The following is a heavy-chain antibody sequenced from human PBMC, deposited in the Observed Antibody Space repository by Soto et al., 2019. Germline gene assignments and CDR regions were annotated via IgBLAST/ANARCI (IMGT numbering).Heavy chain of an antibody. D-gene: IGHD3-3*01. CDR1: GGSISSGGYS. Sequence: SETLSLTCAVSGGSISSGGYSWSWIRQPPGKGLEWIGYIYHSGSTYYNPSLKSRVTISVDRSKNQFSLKLSSVTAADTAVYYCARGGIITIFGVVDSGYFDYWGQGTLVTVSS. V-gene: IGHV4-30-2*01. J-gene: IGHJ4*02. CDR2: IYHSGST. CDR3: ARGGIITIFGVVDSGYFDY.